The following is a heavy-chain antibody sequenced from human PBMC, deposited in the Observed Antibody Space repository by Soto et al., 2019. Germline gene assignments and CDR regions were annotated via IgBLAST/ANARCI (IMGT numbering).Heavy chain of an antibody. Sequence: QVQLVQSGAVVNRPGASVNVSCKASGYTFTTYYIHWVRQATGQVLEWMGMVHPTGGVTTYAPRFQGRVTLTSDTSTSTVYMELSSLRSEDTALYYCARVKRGSSSAWYTYMDVWGQGTTVTVSS. CDR1: GYTFTTYY. V-gene: IGHV1-46*01. J-gene: IGHJ6*02. CDR2: VHPTGGVT. CDR3: ARVKRGSSSAWYTYMDV. D-gene: IGHD6-19*01.